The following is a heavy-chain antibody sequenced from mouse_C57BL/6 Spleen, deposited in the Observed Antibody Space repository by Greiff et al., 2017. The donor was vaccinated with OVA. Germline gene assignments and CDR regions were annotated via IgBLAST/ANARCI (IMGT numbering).Heavy chain of an antibody. CDR1: GFSLTSYG. Sequence: VKLQESGPGLVQPSQSLSITCTVSGFSLTSYGVHWVRQSPGKGLEWLGVIWSGGSTDYNAAFISRLSISKDNSKSQVFFKMNSLQADDTAIYYCARTSITTVVATMGYYAMDYWGQGTSVTVSS. CDR3: ARTSITTVVATMGYYAMDY. CDR2: IWSGGST. D-gene: IGHD1-1*01. J-gene: IGHJ4*01. V-gene: IGHV2-2*01.